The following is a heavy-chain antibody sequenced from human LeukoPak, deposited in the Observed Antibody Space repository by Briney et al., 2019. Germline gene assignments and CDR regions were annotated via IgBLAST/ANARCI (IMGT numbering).Heavy chain of an antibody. Sequence: PSETLSLTCTVSGGSISSYYWSWIRQPPGKGLEWVGYIYYSGSTNYNPSLKSRVTISVDTSKNQFSLKLSSVTAADTAVYYCARDGGGFDYWGQGTLVTVSS. CDR3: ARDGGGFDY. D-gene: IGHD2-15*01. J-gene: IGHJ4*02. CDR1: GGSISSYY. CDR2: IYYSGST. V-gene: IGHV4-59*01.